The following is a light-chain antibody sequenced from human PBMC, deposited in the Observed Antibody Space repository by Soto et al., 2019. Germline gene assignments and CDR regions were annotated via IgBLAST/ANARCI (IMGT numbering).Light chain of an antibody. CDR3: QHYNELPLT. CDR2: GGT. CDR1: QSVSTN. V-gene: IGKV3-15*01. Sequence: EIVMTQSPATLSVSPGERATLSCRAGQSVSTNLAWYQQKPGQAPRLLIYGGTTRAAGIPARFSGIGSGTEFTLTISSLQSEDSALYYCQHYNELPLTFGGGTKVDIK. J-gene: IGKJ4*01.